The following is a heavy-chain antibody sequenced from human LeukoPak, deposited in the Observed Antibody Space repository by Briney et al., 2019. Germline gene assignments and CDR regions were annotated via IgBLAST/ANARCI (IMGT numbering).Heavy chain of an antibody. D-gene: IGHD3-22*01. J-gene: IGHJ5*02. V-gene: IGHV3-7*03. CDR3: ARDDLLHRHWFDP. CDR1: GFTFSSYW. Sequence: PGGSLRLSCAASGFTFSSYWMSWGRQAPGKRLEWVANINQDGSEKYYVDSVKGRFTISRDNAKNSLYLQMNSLRVEDTAFYYCARDDLLHRHWFDPWGQGTLVTVSS. CDR2: INQDGSEK.